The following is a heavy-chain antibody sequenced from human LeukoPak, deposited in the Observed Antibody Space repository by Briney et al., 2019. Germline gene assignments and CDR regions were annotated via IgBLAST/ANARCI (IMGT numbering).Heavy chain of an antibody. V-gene: IGHV4-59*01. CDR2: IYYSGST. CDR1: GGSISSYY. CDR3: ARVFRGVATNWFDP. J-gene: IGHJ5*02. D-gene: IGHD3-10*01. Sequence: PSETLSLTCTVSGGSISSYYWSWIRQPPGKGLEWIGYIYYSGSTNYNPSLKSRVTISVDTSKNQSSLKLSSVTAADTAVYYCARVFRGVATNWFDPWGQGTLVTVSS.